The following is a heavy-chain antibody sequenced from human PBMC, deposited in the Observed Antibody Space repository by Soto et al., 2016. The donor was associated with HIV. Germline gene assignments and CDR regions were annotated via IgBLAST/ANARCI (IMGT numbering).Heavy chain of an antibody. CDR1: GFTFNNYA. V-gene: IGHV3-30*04. J-gene: IGHJ4*02. D-gene: IGHD3-9*01. CDR3: ARDQGEGRYFDWLPPDY. Sequence: VQLVESGGGVVQPGRSLRLSCAASGFTFNNYAMHWVRQAPGKGLEWVAVISYDGSNKYYADSVKGRFTISRDNSKNTLYLQMNSLRAEDTAVYYCARDQGEGRYFDWLPPDYWGQGTLVTVSS. CDR2: ISYDGSNK.